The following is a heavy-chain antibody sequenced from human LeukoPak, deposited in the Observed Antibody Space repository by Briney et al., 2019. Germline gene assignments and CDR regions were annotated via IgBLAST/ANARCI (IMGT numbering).Heavy chain of an antibody. D-gene: IGHD3-10*01. J-gene: IGHJ4*02. Sequence: GGSLRLSCAASGFTFSSYGMHWVRQAPGKGLEWVAVIWYGGSNKYYADSVKGRFTISRDNSKNTLYLQMNSLRAEDTAVYYCARRAYYYGSGGLDWGQGTLVTVSS. CDR2: IWYGGSNK. CDR1: GFTFSSYG. CDR3: ARRAYYYGSGGLD. V-gene: IGHV3-33*08.